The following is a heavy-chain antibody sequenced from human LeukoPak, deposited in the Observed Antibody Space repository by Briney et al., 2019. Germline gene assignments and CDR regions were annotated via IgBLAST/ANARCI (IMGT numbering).Heavy chain of an antibody. J-gene: IGHJ4*02. CDR1: GGSISGSSYF. Sequence: SSETLSLTCTVSGGSISGSSYFWGWVRQPPGKGLEWIANIFYVGNAYYNPSLRSRVSIYVDASKNQFSLHLSSVTAADTAVYYCARHLVVAGYLRYFDNWGPGTLVTVSS. CDR2: IFYVGNA. CDR3: ARHLVVAGYLRYFDN. V-gene: IGHV4-39*01. D-gene: IGHD2-15*01.